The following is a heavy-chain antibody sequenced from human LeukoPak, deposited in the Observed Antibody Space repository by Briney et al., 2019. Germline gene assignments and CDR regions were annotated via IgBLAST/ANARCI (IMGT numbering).Heavy chain of an antibody. CDR3: ARDSGTTGELKFDP. CDR1: GGSISSYY. CDR2: IYSSGST. D-gene: IGHD1-7*01. Sequence: SGTLSLTCTVSGGSISSYYWSWIRQPAGKGLEWIGRIYSSGSTDYNPSLKSRVTMSVDTSKNKFSLKLSSVTAADTAVYYCARDSGTTGELKFDPWGQGTLVTVSS. V-gene: IGHV4-4*07. J-gene: IGHJ5*02.